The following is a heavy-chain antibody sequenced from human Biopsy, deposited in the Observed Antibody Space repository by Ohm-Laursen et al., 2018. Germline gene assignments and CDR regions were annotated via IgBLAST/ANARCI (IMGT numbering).Heavy chain of an antibody. Sequence: GTLSLTCTVSGDSISSYYWSWIRQPPGKGLQWIGYVYYTGSTDYNPSLQSRVTISVDTSKNHFFLRLRSVTPADTAIYYCARDRGYYSDRTVPGYFDLWGRGTLVTVSS. D-gene: IGHD3-22*01. V-gene: IGHV4-59*01. CDR1: GDSISSYY. CDR3: ARDRGYYSDRTVPGYFDL. CDR2: VYYTGST. J-gene: IGHJ2*01.